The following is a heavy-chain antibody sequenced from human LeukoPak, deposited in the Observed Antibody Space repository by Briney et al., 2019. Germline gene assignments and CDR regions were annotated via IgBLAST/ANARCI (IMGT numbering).Heavy chain of an antibody. CDR1: GFTFSSYG. V-gene: IGHV3-33*01. J-gene: IGHJ6*03. D-gene: IGHD3-9*01. CDR3: ARDYDILTGPYYYMDV. Sequence: GSLRLSCAASGFTFSSYGMHWVRQAPGKGLEWVAVIWHDGSNKYYADSVKGRFTISRDNSKNTLYLQMNSLRAEDTAVYYCARDYDILTGPYYYMDVWGKGTTVTVSS. CDR2: IWHDGSNK.